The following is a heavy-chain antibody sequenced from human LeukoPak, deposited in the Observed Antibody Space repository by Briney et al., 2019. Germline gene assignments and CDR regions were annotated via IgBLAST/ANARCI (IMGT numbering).Heavy chain of an antibody. D-gene: IGHD2-21*02. V-gene: IGHV1-2*02. Sequence: ASVKVSCKASGYTFTGYYMHWVRQAPGQGLEWMGWINPNSGGTNYAQKFQGRVTMTRDTSISTAYMELSRLTSDDTAVYYCARDGAHIVVVTAISNFDNWGQGTLVTVSS. CDR3: ARDGAHIVVVTAISNFDN. CDR1: GYTFTGYY. J-gene: IGHJ4*02. CDR2: INPNSGGT.